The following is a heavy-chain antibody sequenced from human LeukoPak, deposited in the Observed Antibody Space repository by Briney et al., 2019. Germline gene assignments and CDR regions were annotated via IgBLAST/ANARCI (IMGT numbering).Heavy chain of an antibody. V-gene: IGHV3-33*01. CDR1: GFTFSSYG. J-gene: IGHJ4*02. D-gene: IGHD3-10*01. CDR3: ARGREGLLWFGELLSHFDY. CDR2: IWYDGSNK. Sequence: PGGSLRLSCAASGFTFSSYGMHWVRQAPGKGLEWVAVIWYDGSNKYYADSVKGRFTISRDNSKNTLYLQMNSLRAEDTAVYYCARGREGLLWFGELLSHFDYWGQGTLVTVSS.